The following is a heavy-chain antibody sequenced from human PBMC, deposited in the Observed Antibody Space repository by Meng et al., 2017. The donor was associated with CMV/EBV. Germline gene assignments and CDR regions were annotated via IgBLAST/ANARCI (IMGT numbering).Heavy chain of an antibody. CDR1: GGSFSGYY. CDR3: ARGRAVAGRGWFDP. D-gene: IGHD6-19*01. J-gene: IGHJ5*02. V-gene: IGHV4-34*01. Sequence: GSLRLSCAVYGGSFSGYYWSWIHQPPGKGLEWIGEINHSGSTNYNPSLKSRVTISVDTSKNQFSLKLSSVTAADTAVYYCARGRAVAGRGWFDPWGQGTLVTVSS. CDR2: INHSGST.